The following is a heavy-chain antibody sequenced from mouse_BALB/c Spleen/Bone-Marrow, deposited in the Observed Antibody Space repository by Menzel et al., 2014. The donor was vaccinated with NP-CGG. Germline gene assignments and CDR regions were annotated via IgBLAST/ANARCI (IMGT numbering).Heavy chain of an antibody. CDR2: INPSNGRT. V-gene: IGHV1S81*02. J-gene: IGHJ2*01. CDR3: ARTYFDY. Sequence: QVQLKDSGAELAKPGASVKLSCKASGYTFTSYWMHWVKQRPGQGLEWIGEINPSNGRTNYNEKFKSKATLTVDKSSSTAYMQLSSLTSEDSAVYYCARTYFDYWGQGTTLTVSS. CDR1: GYTFTSYW.